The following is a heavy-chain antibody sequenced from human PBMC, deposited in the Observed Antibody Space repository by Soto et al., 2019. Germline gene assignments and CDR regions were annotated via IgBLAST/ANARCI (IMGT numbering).Heavy chain of an antibody. V-gene: IGHV3-15*07. CDR3: TTDSYCTITIVRFDY. CDR2: VKSKTDGGTT. CDR1: GFTFSNAW. D-gene: IGHD2-8*01. Sequence: LRLSCAASGFTFSNAWMNWVRQAPGKGLEWVGRVKSKTDGGTTDYAAPVKGRFAISRDDSNNMVYLQMNSLKIEDTAVYYCTTDSYCTITIVRFDYWGHGTLVTVSS. J-gene: IGHJ4*01.